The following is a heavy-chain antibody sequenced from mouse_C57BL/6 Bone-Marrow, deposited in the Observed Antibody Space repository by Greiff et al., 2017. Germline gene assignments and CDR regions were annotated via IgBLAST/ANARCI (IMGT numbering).Heavy chain of an antibody. J-gene: IGHJ1*03. CDR2: ISSGGDYI. CDR1: GFTFSSYA. CDR3: TRDYYGSSWHWYFDV. D-gene: IGHD1-1*01. Sequence: EVQGVESGEGLVKPGGSLKLSCAASGFTFSSYAMSWVRQTPEKRLEWVAYISSGGDYIYYADTVKGRFTISRDNARNTLYLQMSSLKSEDTAMYYCTRDYYGSSWHWYFDVWGTGTTVTVSS. V-gene: IGHV5-9-1*02.